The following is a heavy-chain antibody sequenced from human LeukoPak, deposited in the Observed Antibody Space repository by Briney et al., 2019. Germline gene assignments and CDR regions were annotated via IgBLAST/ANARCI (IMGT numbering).Heavy chain of an antibody. D-gene: IGHD6-19*01. CDR3: ARELRLALDP. CDR2: IYHSGST. Sequence: SETLSLTCTVSGYSISSGYYWGWIRQPPGKGLEWIGSIYHSGSTYYNPSLKSRVTISVDTSKNQFSLKLSSVTAADTAVYYCARELRLALDPWGQGTLVTVPS. J-gene: IGHJ5*02. V-gene: IGHV4-38-2*02. CDR1: GYSISSGYY.